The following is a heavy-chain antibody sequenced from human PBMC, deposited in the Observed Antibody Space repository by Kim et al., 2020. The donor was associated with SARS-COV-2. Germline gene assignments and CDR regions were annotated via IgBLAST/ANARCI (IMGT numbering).Heavy chain of an antibody. J-gene: IGHJ4*02. Sequence: GGSLRLSCSASGFTFSSYAMHWVRQAPGKGLEYVSAISSNGGSTYYADSVKGRFTISRDNSKNTLYLQMSSLRAEDTAVYYCVKDRVVWYCSSTSCSPPDYWGQGTLVTVSS. V-gene: IGHV3-64D*06. CDR1: GFTFSSYA. D-gene: IGHD2-2*01. CDR3: VKDRVVWYCSSTSCSPPDY. CDR2: ISSNGGST.